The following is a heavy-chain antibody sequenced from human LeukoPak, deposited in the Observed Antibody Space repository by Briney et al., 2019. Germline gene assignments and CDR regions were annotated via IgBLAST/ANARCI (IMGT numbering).Heavy chain of an antibody. J-gene: IGHJ6*02. CDR1: GYTFTSYG. V-gene: IGHV1-18*01. D-gene: IGHD3-3*01. CDR3: ASVYLERDFWSGYYYYYGMDV. Sequence: ASVKVSCKAPGYTFTSYGISWVRQAPGQGLEWMGWISAYNGNTNYAQKLQGRVTMTTDTSTSTAYMELRSLRSDDTAVYYCASVYLERDFWSGYYYYYGMDVWGQGTTVTVSS. CDR2: ISAYNGNT.